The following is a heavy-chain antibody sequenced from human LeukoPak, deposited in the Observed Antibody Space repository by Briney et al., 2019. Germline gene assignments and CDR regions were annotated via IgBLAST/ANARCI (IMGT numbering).Heavy chain of an antibody. CDR2: ISGSGGST. J-gene: IGHJ4*02. CDR3: AKDLQPGY. Sequence: GGSLRLSCAAYGFTFSGYWMSWARQAPGKGLEWVSAISGSGGSTYYADSVKGRFTISRDNSKNTLYLQMNSLRAEDTAVYYCAKDLQPGYWGQGTLVTVPS. V-gene: IGHV3-23*01. CDR1: GFTFSGYW.